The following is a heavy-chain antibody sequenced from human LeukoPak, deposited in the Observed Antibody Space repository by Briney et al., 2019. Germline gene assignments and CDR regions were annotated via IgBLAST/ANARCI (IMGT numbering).Heavy chain of an antibody. Sequence: GGSLRLSCAVSGFTFSNYAIHWVRQASGKGLEWVAFISYDGIVKYYADSVKGRFTISRDNSQNTLDLQMNSLRAEDTAVYYCARVGDGLDYWGQGTLVTVSS. CDR2: ISYDGIVK. J-gene: IGHJ4*02. CDR3: ARVGDGLDY. V-gene: IGHV3-30-3*01. CDR1: GFTFSNYA. D-gene: IGHD4-17*01.